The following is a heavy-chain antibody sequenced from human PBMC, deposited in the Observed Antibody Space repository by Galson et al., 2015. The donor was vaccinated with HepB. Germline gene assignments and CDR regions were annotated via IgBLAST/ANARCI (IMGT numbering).Heavy chain of an antibody. CDR2: IGWDDDK. CDR3: ARIRNSGSRGGYYFYVMDV. CDR1: GFSLNTSGMC. V-gene: IGHV2-70*01. Sequence: PALVKPTQTLTLTCTFFGFSLNTSGMCVSWIRQPPGKALEWLALIGWDDDKYYSTSLKTRLTISKDTSKNQVVLTMTNMDPVDTATYYCARIRNSGSRGGYYFYVMDVWGQGTTVTVSS. D-gene: IGHD5-12*01. J-gene: IGHJ6*02.